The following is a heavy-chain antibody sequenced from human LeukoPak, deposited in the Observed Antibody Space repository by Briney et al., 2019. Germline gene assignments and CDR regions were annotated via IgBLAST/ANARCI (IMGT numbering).Heavy chain of an antibody. Sequence: PSQTLSLTCTVSGGSISSGSYYWSWIRQPAGKGLEWIGRIYTSGSTNYNPSLKSRVTISVDTSTNQFSLKLSSVTAADTAVDYWARQGQGYDFWSGRGDAFDICGQGTMVTVSS. CDR3: ARQGQGYDFWSGRGDAFDI. D-gene: IGHD3-3*01. J-gene: IGHJ3*02. V-gene: IGHV4-61*02. CDR1: GGSISSGSYY. CDR2: IYTSGST.